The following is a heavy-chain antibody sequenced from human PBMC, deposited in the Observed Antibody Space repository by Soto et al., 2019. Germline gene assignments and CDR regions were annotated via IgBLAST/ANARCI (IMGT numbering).Heavy chain of an antibody. V-gene: IGHV3-49*04. CDR3: TRYYYESSGYYVY. J-gene: IGHJ4*02. D-gene: IGHD3-22*01. CDR1: GFNFANYA. Sequence: GGSLRLSCTGSGFNFANYALTWVRQAPGKGLEWVGFIRGETNGGTADYAASLKGRVTISRDDSKSIAYLEINSLQTEDTAVYYCTRYYYESSGYYVYWGQGTLVTVSS. CDR2: IRGETNGGTA.